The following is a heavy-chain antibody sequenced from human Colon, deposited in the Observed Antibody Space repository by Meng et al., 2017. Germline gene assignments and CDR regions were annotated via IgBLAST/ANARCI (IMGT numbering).Heavy chain of an antibody. V-gene: IGHV4-61*01. D-gene: IGHD5-12*01. J-gene: IGHJ5*02. CDR2: IYYSGST. Sequence: HMQDPAPGLVRPSEPLSSPCPVSGGSVISNSYYWSWIRQPPGKGLEWIGFIYYSGSTNYNPSLKSRVTISVDTSKNQFSLKVSSVTAADTAVYYCARDSGYDKNWFDPWGQGTLVTVSS. CDR3: ARDSGYDKNWFDP. CDR1: GGSVISNSYY.